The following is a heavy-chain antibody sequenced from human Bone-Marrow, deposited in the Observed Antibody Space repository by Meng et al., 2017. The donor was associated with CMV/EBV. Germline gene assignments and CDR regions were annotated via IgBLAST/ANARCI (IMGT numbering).Heavy chain of an antibody. V-gene: IGHV1-2*02. D-gene: IGHD6-19*01. CDR2: INPNSGGT. J-gene: IGHJ6*02. CDR1: GYTFTGYY. Sequence: ASVKVSCKASGYTFTGYYMHWVRQAPGQGLEWMGWINPNSGGTNYAQKFQGRVTMTRDTSISTAYMELSRLRSDDTAVYYCARMCSSGWYSFYYYYGMDVWGQGTTVTVSS. CDR3: ARMCSSGWYSFYYYYGMDV.